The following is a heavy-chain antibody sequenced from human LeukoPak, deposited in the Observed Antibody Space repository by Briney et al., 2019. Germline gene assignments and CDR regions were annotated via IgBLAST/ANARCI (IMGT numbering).Heavy chain of an antibody. CDR3: ARGPNSNWSGLDF. D-gene: IGHD6-6*01. CDR2: ISPTGSTT. Sequence: GGSLRLSCTASVFSLSGDCMPWARQLQGKGRVWVLRISPTGSTTSYADSVKGRFTVSRDNAKNTLYLQVNNLRAEDTAVYYCARGPNSNWSGLDFWGQGTLLTVSS. J-gene: IGHJ4*02. V-gene: IGHV3-74*01. CDR1: VFSLSGDC.